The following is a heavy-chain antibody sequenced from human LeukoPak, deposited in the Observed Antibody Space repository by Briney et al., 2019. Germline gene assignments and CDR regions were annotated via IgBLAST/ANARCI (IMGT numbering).Heavy chain of an antibody. V-gene: IGHV3-7*01. CDR2: IKQDGSEK. J-gene: IGHJ6*04. D-gene: IGHD3-10*01. Sequence: GGSLRLSCAASGFTFSSYWMSWLRQGPGKGLEWGANIKQDGSEKYYVDSVKGRFTISRDNAKNSLYLQMNSLRAEDTAVYYCGRDRGFGQADVWGKGTTVTVSS. CDR1: GFTFSSYW. CDR3: GRDRGFGQADV.